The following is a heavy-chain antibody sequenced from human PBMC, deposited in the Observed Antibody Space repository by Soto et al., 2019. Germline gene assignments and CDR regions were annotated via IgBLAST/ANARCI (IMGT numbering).Heavy chain of an antibody. CDR2: IWYDGSNK. CDR1: GFTFSSYG. Sequence: QVQLVESGGGVVQPGRSLRLSCAASGFTFSSYGMHWVRQAPGKGLEWVAVIWYDGSNKYYADSVKGRFTISRDNSKNTLYLQMNSLRAEDTAVYYCAREFSVNYYYYGMDVWGQGTTVTVSS. J-gene: IGHJ6*02. D-gene: IGHD4-4*01. CDR3: AREFSVNYYYYGMDV. V-gene: IGHV3-33*01.